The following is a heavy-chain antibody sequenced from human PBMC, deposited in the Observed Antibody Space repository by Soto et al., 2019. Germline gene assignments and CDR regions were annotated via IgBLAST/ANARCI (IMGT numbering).Heavy chain of an antibody. CDR3: AKPRAPLWFGELPGPRDYYGMEV. CDR1: GFTFSSYA. V-gene: IGHV3-23*01. CDR2: ISGSGGST. D-gene: IGHD3-10*01. Sequence: PGGPLRLSCSASGFTFSSYAMSWVRQAPGKGLEWVSAISGSGGSTYYADSVKGRFTISRDNSKNTLYLQMNSLRAEDTAVYYCAKPRAPLWFGELPGPRDYYGMEVWGQGTTVTVSS. J-gene: IGHJ6*02.